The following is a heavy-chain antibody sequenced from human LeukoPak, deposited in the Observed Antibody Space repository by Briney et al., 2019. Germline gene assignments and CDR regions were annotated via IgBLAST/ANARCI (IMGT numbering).Heavy chain of an antibody. Sequence: SETLSLTCAVSGGSISSGGYSWSWIRQPPGKGLEWIGYIYHSGSTHYNPSLKSRVTISVDRSKNQFSLKLSSVTAADTAVYYCARAGVVVTAIFAFDIWGQGTMVTVSS. CDR2: IYHSGST. V-gene: IGHV4-30-2*01. D-gene: IGHD2-21*02. CDR1: GGSISSGGYS. CDR3: ARAGVVVTAIFAFDI. J-gene: IGHJ3*02.